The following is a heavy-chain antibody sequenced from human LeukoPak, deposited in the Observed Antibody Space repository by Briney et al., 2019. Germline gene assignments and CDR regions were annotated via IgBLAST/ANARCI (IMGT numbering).Heavy chain of an antibody. J-gene: IGHJ6*02. Sequence: GGSLRLSCAASGFTFSSYRMNWVRQAPGKGLEWVSSITGTSSYIYYADSVKGRFTISRDNAKNSLYLQMNSLRAEDTAVYYCARDRGMRWFGELLPSGMDVWGQGTTVTVSS. D-gene: IGHD3-10*01. CDR2: ITGTSSYI. V-gene: IGHV3-21*01. CDR1: GFTFSSYR. CDR3: ARDRGMRWFGELLPSGMDV.